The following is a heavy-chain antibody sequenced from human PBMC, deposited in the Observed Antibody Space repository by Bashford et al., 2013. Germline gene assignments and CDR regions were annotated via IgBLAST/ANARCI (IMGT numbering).Heavy chain of an antibody. D-gene: IGHD2-2*01. Sequence: GGSLRLSCAASGFTFTNYNMNWVRQAPGKGLEWVSSISGSSGYIYYADSVKGRFTVSRDNSKNSLYLQMNSLRAEDTAVYYCARDTNLPKAFDMWGQGTMVTVSS. CDR1: GFTFTNYN. J-gene: IGHJ3*02. CDR3: ARDTNLPKAFDM. CDR2: ISGSSGYI. V-gene: IGHV3-21*01.